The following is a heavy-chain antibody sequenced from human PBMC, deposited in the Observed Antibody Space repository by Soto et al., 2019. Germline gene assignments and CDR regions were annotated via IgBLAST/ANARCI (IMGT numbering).Heavy chain of an antibody. V-gene: IGHV4-59*01. J-gene: IGHJ4*02. CDR2: IYYSGST. Sequence: SETLSLTCTLSGGSISSYYWSWIRQPPGKGLEWIGYIYYSGSTNYNPSLKSRVTISVDTSKNQFSLKLSSVTAADTAVYYCARAPRGNYGYPSYFDYWGQGTLVTVSS. CDR1: GGSISSYY. D-gene: IGHD3-10*01. CDR3: ARAPRGNYGYPSYFDY.